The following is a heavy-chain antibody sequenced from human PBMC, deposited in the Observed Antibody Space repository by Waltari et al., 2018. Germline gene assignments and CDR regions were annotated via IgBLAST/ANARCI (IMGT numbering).Heavy chain of an antibody. J-gene: IGHJ4*02. D-gene: IGHD4-17*01. CDR1: GGSISSSTW. Sequence: QVQLQESGPGLVKPSGTLSLPCAVSGGSISSSTWWSWVRQPPGKGLAWIGEIYHSGSTNYNPSLKSRVTISVDKSKNQFSLKLSSVTAADTAVYYCARASYGDYHYFDYWGQGTLVTVSS. CDR3: ARASYGDYHYFDY. CDR2: IYHSGST. V-gene: IGHV4-4*02.